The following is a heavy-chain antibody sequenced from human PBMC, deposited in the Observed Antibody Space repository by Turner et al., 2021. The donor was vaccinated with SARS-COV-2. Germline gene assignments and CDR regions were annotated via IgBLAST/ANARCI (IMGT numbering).Heavy chain of an antibody. CDR3: AKVVYNSRGYSGYDPSRFDY. Sequence: VQLLESGGGMVQPGGSLRLSCAAPGFTCSSYAMSWVRQAPGKGLGWVSAISGNGGKTYYADSVKGRFTISRDNSKNTLYLQMNSLRAEDTAVYYWAKVVYNSRGYSGYDPSRFDYWGQGTLVTVSS. J-gene: IGHJ4*02. CDR1: GFTCSSYA. V-gene: IGHV3-23*01. D-gene: IGHD5-12*01. CDR2: ISGNGGKT.